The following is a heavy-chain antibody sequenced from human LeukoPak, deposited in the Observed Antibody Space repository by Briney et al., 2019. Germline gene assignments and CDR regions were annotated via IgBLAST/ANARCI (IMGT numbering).Heavy chain of an antibody. J-gene: IGHJ4*02. CDR3: ARGLELYYYDSSPSGDY. V-gene: IGHV4-30-2*01. D-gene: IGHD3-22*01. Sequence: SETLSLTCTVSGGSISSGGYYWSWIRQPPGKGLEWIGYIYHSGSTYYNPSLKSRVTISVDRSKNQFSLKLSSVTAADTAVYYCARGLELYYYDSSPSGDYWGQGTLVTVSS. CDR1: GGSISSGGYY. CDR2: IYHSGST.